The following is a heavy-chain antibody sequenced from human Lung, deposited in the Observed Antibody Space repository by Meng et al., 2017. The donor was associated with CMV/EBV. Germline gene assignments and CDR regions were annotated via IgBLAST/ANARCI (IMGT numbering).Heavy chain of an antibody. V-gene: IGHV4-31*03. Sequence: TVAGGSSSSGGYYWSWIRQHPGKGLEWIGYIYYSGSTYYNPSLKTRVTISLDTSKNHFSLKLSSVTAADTAVYYCASDAGGRNYFDYWGQGTLVTVSS. CDR2: IYYSGST. CDR3: ASDAGGRNYFDY. J-gene: IGHJ4*02. D-gene: IGHD2-15*01. CDR1: GGSSSSGGYY.